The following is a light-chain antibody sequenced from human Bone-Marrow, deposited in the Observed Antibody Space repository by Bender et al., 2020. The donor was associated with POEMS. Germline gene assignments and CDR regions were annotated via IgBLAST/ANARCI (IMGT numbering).Light chain of an antibody. CDR2: EVT. CDR3: SSYVGSNSVV. V-gene: IGLV2-8*01. J-gene: IGLJ2*01. CDR1: SGYNH. Sequence: QSALTQPPSASGSPGQSVTISCSGTSGYNHVSWYQQYPGKAPKLMIFEVTKRPSGVPDRFSGSRSGNTASLTVSGLQAEDEAEYYCSSYVGSNSVVFGGGTKLTVL.